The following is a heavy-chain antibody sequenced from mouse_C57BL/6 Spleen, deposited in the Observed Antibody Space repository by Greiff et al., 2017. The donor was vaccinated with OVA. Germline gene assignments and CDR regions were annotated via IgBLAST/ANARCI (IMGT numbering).Heavy chain of an antibody. CDR1: GYTFTDYY. Sequence: QVQLQQSGPELVKPGASVKISCKASGYTFTDYYINWVKQRPGQGLEWIGWIFPGSGSTYYNEKFKGKATLTVDKSSSTAYMLLSSLTSEDSAVYFCGRSGGYDGGFDYWGQGTTLTVSS. CDR2: IFPGSGST. V-gene: IGHV1-75*01. J-gene: IGHJ2*01. CDR3: GRSGGYDGGFDY. D-gene: IGHD2-2*01.